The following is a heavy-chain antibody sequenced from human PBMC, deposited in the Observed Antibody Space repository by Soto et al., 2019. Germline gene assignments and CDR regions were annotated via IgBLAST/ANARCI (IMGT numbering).Heavy chain of an antibody. CDR1: GFTFSSYA. CDR3: AKTATGWFSAFDI. J-gene: IGHJ3*02. CDR2: ISGSGGTT. V-gene: IGHV3-23*01. D-gene: IGHD6-19*01. Sequence: EVQLLESGGGLVQPGGSLRLSCAASGFTFSSYAMSCVRQAPGKGLEWVSAISGSGGTTYYADSVKGRFTFSRDNSKNTLYLQMNSLRAEDTAVYYCAKTATGWFSAFDIWGQGTMVTVSS.